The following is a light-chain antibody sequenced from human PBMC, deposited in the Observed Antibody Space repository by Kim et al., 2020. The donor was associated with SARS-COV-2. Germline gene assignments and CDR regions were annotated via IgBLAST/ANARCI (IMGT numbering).Light chain of an antibody. Sequence: ASVGDSVTITCRASQDMRNSLAWYQQKPGKVPKLLIYGASTLQSGVPLRFCGSGSETDITLTICSLQPEDFATYCCQQLNSYSLTFGGGTKGDIK. CDR3: QQLNSYSLT. J-gene: IGKJ4*01. CDR2: GAS. V-gene: IGKV1-9*01. CDR1: QDMRNS.